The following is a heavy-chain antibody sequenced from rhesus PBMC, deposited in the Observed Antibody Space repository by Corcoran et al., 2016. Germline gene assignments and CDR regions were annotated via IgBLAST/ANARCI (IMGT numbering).Heavy chain of an antibody. J-gene: IGHJ6*01. D-gene: IGHD6-13*01. CDR2: VDPKNGEA. Sequence: EVQLVQSGAEVKKPGASVKIPCKASGYTFNDYYLHWVRQAPGKGLEWRGLVDPKNGEAIHEQKFQDRVTITADTSTDTAYMELSSLGSEDTAVYYCATSIAAGGLGLDSWGQGVVVTVSS. CDR1: GYTFNDYY. V-gene: IGHV1-111*02. CDR3: ATSIAAGGLGLDS.